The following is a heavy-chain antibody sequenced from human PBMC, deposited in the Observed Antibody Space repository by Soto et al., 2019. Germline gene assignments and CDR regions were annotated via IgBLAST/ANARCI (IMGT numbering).Heavy chain of an antibody. D-gene: IGHD2-8*01. Sequence: EVQLLESGGGLVQPGGSLRLSCAASGFTFSSYAMSWVRQAPGKGLEWVSAISGNSDAIFYADSVKGRFTISRDNSRTTLYLQMNSLRAEDMAIYYCARILYSSQRDGVDVWGQGTTVTVSS. CDR3: ARILYSSQRDGVDV. V-gene: IGHV3-23*01. CDR1: GFTFSSYA. J-gene: IGHJ6*02. CDR2: ISGNSDAI.